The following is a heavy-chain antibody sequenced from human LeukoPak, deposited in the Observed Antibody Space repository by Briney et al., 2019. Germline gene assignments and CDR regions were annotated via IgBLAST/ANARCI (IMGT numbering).Heavy chain of an antibody. CDR1: GFTFSSYG. CDR3: AKGDSGYYTFFDY. V-gene: IGHV3-30*18. Sequence: PGRSLRLSCAASGFTFSSYGMHWVRQAPGKGLEWVAVISYDGSNKYYADSVKGRSTISRDNSKNTLYLQMDSLRAEDTALYYCAKGDSGYYTFFDYWGQGTLVTVSS. D-gene: IGHD3-22*01. J-gene: IGHJ4*02. CDR2: ISYDGSNK.